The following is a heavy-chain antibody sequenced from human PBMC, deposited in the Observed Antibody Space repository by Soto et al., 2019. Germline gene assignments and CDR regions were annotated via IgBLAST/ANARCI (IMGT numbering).Heavy chain of an antibody. CDR1: GLTFSAAG. CDR3: AKDKGRTAIDY. V-gene: IGHV3-30*18. Sequence: QVQLVESGGGVVQPGRSLRLSCAASGLTFSAAGMHWVRQAPGKRLEWVAFIANDGRSESYADSVKGRFTISRDNSQNRLYLQMNGLRAEDTAVYYCAKDKGRTAIDYWGQGTLVSVSS. J-gene: IGHJ4*02. CDR2: IANDGRSE.